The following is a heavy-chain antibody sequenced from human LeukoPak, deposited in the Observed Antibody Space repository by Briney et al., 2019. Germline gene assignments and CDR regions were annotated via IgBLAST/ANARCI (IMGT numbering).Heavy chain of an antibody. D-gene: IGHD6-19*01. Sequence: PSETLSLTCTVSGGSISTYSWNWIRQPAGKGLEWIGRIFASGTTKYNPSLKSRVTMSVETSKNQFSLKLSSVTAADTAVYYCARGASVVAGNDNAFDIWGQGTMVTVSS. V-gene: IGHV4-4*07. CDR1: GGSISTYS. J-gene: IGHJ3*02. CDR2: IFASGTT. CDR3: ARGASVVAGNDNAFDI.